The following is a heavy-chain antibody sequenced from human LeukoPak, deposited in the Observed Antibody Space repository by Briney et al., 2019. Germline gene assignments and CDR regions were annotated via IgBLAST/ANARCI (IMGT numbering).Heavy chain of an antibody. CDR3: ARLYCSGGRCYSDWYMDL. CDR1: GYSLTSFW. V-gene: IGHV5-10-1*01. D-gene: IGHD2-15*01. J-gene: IGHJ2*01. Sequence: GESLKISGWGFGYSLTSFWISWVRQMPGKGLEWMGRIDPSDSETNYSPSFQGHVTISADKSISTAYLQWSSLKASDTAMYYCARLYCSGGRCYSDWYMDLWGRGTLVTVSS. CDR2: IDPSDSET.